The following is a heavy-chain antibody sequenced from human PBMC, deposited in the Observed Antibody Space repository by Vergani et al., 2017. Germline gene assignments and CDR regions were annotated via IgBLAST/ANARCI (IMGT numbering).Heavy chain of an antibody. CDR1: GRGRRSGGYD. CDR2: IYYRGST. CDR3: ASYSYDIVVVPSAQMAFDI. D-gene: IGHD2-2*01. Sequence: GKGKEEGKGRGKEEKKMKRTCTVSGRGRRSGGYDGRGKGKKKGKGREGIGYIYYRGSTYYNPSLKSRVTISVDTSKNQFSLKLSSVTAADTAVYYCASYSYDIVVVPSAQMAFDIWGQGTMVTVSS. V-gene: IGHV4-31*03. J-gene: IGHJ3*02.